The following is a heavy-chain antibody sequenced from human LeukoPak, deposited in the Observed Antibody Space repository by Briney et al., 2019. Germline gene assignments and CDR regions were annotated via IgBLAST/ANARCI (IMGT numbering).Heavy chain of an antibody. CDR1: SGSISSYY. CDR3: ALSITSIVGATTDSVRDY. D-gene: IGHD1-26*01. V-gene: IGHV4-59*01. CDR2: IHYSGST. J-gene: IGHJ4*02. Sequence: PSETLSLTCTVSSGSISSYYWSWIRQPPGKGLEWIGYIHYSGSTNYNPSLKSRVSISVETSKNQFSLKLSSVTAEDTAVYYCALSITSIVGATTDSVRDYWGQGTLVTVSS.